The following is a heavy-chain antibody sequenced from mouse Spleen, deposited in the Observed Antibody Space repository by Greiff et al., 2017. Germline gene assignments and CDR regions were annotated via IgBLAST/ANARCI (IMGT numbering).Heavy chain of an antibody. CDR2: IYPRSGNT. V-gene: IGHV1-81*01. CDR3: ARKGDYYDGSFYYYAMDY. J-gene: IGHJ4*01. CDR1: GYTFTSYG. Sequence: QVQLQQSGAELARPGASVKLSCKASGYTFTSYGISWVKQRTGQGLEWIGEIYPRSGNTYYNEKFKGKATLTADKSSSTAYMELRSLTSEDSAVYFCARKGDYYDGSFYYYAMDYWGQGTSVTVSS. D-gene: IGHD1-1*01.